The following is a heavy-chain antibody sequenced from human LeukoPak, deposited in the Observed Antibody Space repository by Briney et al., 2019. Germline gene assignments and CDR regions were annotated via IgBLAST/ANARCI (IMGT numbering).Heavy chain of an antibody. J-gene: IGHJ2*01. CDR3: ARAGYYDSSGYYYGWYFDL. Sequence: PSQTLSLTCTVSGGSISSGDYYWSWIRQPPGKGLEWIGYIYYSGSTYYNPSLKSRVTISVDTSKNQFSLKLSSVTAADTAVYYCARAGYYDSSGYYYGWYFDLWGRGTLVTVSS. V-gene: IGHV4-30-4*01. CDR2: IYYSGST. CDR1: GGSISSGDYY. D-gene: IGHD3-22*01.